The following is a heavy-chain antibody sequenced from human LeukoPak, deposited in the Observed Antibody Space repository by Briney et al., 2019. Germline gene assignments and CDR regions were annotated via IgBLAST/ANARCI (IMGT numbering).Heavy chain of an antibody. J-gene: IGHJ6*03. CDR1: GFTFDDYG. D-gene: IGHD5-12*01. CDR2: INWNGGST. V-gene: IGHV3-20*04. CDR3: ARKGGYSGYDDYYYYMDV. Sequence: PGGSLRLSCAASGFTFDDYGMSWVRQAPGKGLEWVSGINWNGGSTGYADSVKGRFTISRDNAKNSLYLQMNSLRAEDTALYYCARKGGYSGYDDYYYYMDVWGKGTTVTVSS.